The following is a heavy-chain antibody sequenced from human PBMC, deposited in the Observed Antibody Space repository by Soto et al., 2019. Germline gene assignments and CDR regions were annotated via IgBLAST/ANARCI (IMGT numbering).Heavy chain of an antibody. V-gene: IGHV1-18*04. Sequence: QVQLVQSGAEVKKPGASVKVSCKASGYTFTSYGISWVRQAPGQGLEWMGWISAYNGNTNYAQKLQGRVTMTTDTSTSTAYMELRSLRSDVTAVYYCAGGIAAANYYYYYGMDVWGQGTTVTVSS. D-gene: IGHD6-13*01. J-gene: IGHJ6*02. CDR2: ISAYNGNT. CDR1: GYTFTSYG. CDR3: AGGIAAANYYYYYGMDV.